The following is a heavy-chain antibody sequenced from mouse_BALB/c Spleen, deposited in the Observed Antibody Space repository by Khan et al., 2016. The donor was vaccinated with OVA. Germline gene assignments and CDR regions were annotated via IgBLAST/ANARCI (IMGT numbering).Heavy chain of an antibody. J-gene: IGHJ2*01. Sequence: VKLLESGAELAKPGASVKMSCKASGYTFTTYWMHWVKQRPGQGLEWIGYINPTSGYTDYNEKFKDRATLSADKSSSTAYMQLSSLTSEDSAVYYCTRDRMDYWGQGTTLTVSS. V-gene: IGHV1-7*01. CDR1: GYTFTTYW. CDR2: INPTSGYT. CDR3: TRDRMDY.